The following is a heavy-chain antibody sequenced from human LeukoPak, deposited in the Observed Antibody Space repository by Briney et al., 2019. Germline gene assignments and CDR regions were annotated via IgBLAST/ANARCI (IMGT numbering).Heavy chain of an antibody. CDR2: IIPIVGIV. V-gene: IGHV1-69*04. J-gene: IGHJ6*02. CDR3: ARVTLLSPVYGSGIDYYYGMDV. D-gene: IGHD3-10*01. CDR1: GGTFSSYG. Sequence: GASVKVSCKASGGTFSSYGITWVRQAPGQGLEWMGRIIPIVGIVNYAQKFQGRVTITADKSTSTAYMELNSLRSEDTAVYYCARVTLLSPVYGSGIDYYYGMDVWGQGTTVTVSS.